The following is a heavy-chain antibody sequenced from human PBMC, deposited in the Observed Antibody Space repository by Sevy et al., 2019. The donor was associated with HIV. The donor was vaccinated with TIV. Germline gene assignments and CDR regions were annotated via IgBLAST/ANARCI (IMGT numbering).Heavy chain of an antibody. CDR1: GGTFSSYA. J-gene: IGHJ4*02. CDR2: INPLFGTA. V-gene: IGHV1-69*13. D-gene: IGHD2-8*01. Sequence: ASVKVSCKASGGTFSSYALNWVRQAPGQGLEWMGGINPLFGTANYEYRLQGRVTITADECTSTVFLELSSLGSEDTAVYYCASSSGVGEWGYYFDYWGQGTMVTVSS. CDR3: ASSSGVGEWGYYFDY.